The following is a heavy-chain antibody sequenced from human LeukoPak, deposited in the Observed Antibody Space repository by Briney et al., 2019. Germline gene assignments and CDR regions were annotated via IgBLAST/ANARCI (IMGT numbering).Heavy chain of an antibody. J-gene: IGHJ4*02. V-gene: IGHV3-23*01. CDR1: GFTLSSHA. D-gene: IGHD2-21*01. Sequence: GSLRLSCAASGFTLSSHALSWVRQAPGKGLEWVSAISDSGNTYHADSVKGRFTISRDSSKNTLFLQMNRLRPEDAAVYYCAKAPVTTCRGAYCYPFDYWGQGTLVTVSS. CDR2: ISDSGNT. CDR3: AKAPVTTCRGAYCYPFDY.